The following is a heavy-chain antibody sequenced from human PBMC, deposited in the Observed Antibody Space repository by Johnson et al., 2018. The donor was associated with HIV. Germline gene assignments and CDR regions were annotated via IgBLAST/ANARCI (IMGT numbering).Heavy chain of an antibody. CDR1: GFTFSSYS. V-gene: IGHV3-30-3*01. CDR3: ARVVYDSSGYDWVDAFDI. J-gene: IGHJ3*02. Sequence: QVQLVESGGGVVQPGRSLRLSCAASGFTFSSYSMHWVRQAPGKGLEWVAVISYDGSNKYYADSVKGRFTISSDNSKNTLYLQMNSLRAEDTAMYYCARVVYDSSGYDWVDAFDIWGQGTMVTVSS. D-gene: IGHD3-22*01. CDR2: ISYDGSNK.